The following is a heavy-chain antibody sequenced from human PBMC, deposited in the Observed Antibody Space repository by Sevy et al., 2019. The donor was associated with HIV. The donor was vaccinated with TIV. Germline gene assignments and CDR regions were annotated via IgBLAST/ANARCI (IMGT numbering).Heavy chain of an antibody. V-gene: IGHV3-74*01. J-gene: IGHJ4*02. CDR1: GFTFSSYW. CDR3: ARGGIAAAGIDY. D-gene: IGHD6-13*01. Sequence: GGSLRLSCAASGFTFSSYWMHRVRQAPGKGLVWVSRINSDGSSTSYADSVKGRFTISRDNAKNTLYLQMNSLRAEDTAVYYCARGGIAAAGIDYWGQGTLVTVSS. CDR2: INSDGSST.